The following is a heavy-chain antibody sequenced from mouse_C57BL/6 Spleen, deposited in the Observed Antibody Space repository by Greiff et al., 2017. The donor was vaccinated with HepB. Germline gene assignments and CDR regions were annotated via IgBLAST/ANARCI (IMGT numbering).Heavy chain of an antibody. V-gene: IGHV1-26*01. D-gene: IGHD1-1*01. CDR2: INPNNGGT. CDR3: ARRGLRSSGWFAY. J-gene: IGHJ3*01. CDR1: GYTFTDYY. Sequence: VQLQQSGPELVKPGASVKISCKASGYTFTDYYMNWVKQSHGKSLEWIGDINPNNGGTSYNQKFKGKATLTVDKSSSTAYMELRSLTSEDSAVYYCARRGLRSSGWFAYWGQGTLVTVSA.